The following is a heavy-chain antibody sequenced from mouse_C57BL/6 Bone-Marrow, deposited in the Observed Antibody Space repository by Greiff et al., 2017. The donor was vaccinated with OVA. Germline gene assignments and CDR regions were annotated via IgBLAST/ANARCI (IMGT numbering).Heavy chain of an antibody. CDR1: GYTFTDYE. J-gene: IGHJ4*01. CDR3: TRRIYYYGSSYEDYYAMDY. V-gene: IGHV1-15*01. CDR2: IDPETGGT. Sequence: QVQLQQSGAELVRPGASVTLSCKASGYTFTDYEMHWVKQTPVHGLEWIGAIDPETGGTAYNQKFKGKAILTADKSSSTAYMELRSLTSEDSAVYYCTRRIYYYGSSYEDYYAMDYWGQGTSVTVSS. D-gene: IGHD1-1*01.